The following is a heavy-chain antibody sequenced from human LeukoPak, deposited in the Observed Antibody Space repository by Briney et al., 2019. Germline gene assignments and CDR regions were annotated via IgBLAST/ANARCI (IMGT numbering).Heavy chain of an antibody. CDR3: ARETHGDYMDV. Sequence: PGGSLRLSCAASGFTFRSYWMSWVCQAPGKGLEWVANIKQDGSEKYYVDSVKGRFTISRDNAKNSLYLQMNSLRAEDTAVYYCARETHGDYMDVWGKGTTVTVSS. CDR2: IKQDGSEK. V-gene: IGHV3-7*01. CDR1: GFTFRSYW. J-gene: IGHJ6*03. D-gene: IGHD3-10*01.